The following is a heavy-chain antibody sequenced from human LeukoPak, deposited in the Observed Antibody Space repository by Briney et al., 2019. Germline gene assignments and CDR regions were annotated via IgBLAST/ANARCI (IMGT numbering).Heavy chain of an antibody. J-gene: IGHJ6*03. CDR2: ISYDGSTK. Sequence: GGSLRLSCAASGFTFSSYAMHWVRQAPGKGLEWVAVISYDGSTKYYADSVKGRFTISRDNAKNSLYLQMNSLRAEDTAVYYCARGTEAARAHYYYYMDVWGKGTTVTVSS. CDR1: GFTFSSYA. CDR3: ARGTEAARAHYYYYMDV. D-gene: IGHD6-6*01. V-gene: IGHV3-30-3*01.